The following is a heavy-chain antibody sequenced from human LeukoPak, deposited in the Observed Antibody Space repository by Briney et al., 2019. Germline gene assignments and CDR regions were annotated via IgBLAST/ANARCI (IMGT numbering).Heavy chain of an antibody. CDR1: GYTFTSYD. CDR3: ARDPGYSSGWYEIDY. D-gene: IGHD6-19*01. V-gene: IGHV1-69*04. CDR2: IIPILGIA. Sequence: GASVKVSCKASGYTFTSYDINWVRQAPGQGLEWMGRIIPILGIANYAQKFQGRVTITADKSTSTAYMELSSLRSEDTAVYYCARDPGYSSGWYEIDYWGQGTLVTVSS. J-gene: IGHJ4*02.